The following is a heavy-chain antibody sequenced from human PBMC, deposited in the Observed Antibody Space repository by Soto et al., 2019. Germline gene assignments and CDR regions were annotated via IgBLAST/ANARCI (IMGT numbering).Heavy chain of an antibody. V-gene: IGHV3-30*18. D-gene: IGHD4-17*01. J-gene: IGHJ4*02. CDR3: AKAFVRGDYADCPFDY. CDR2: ISYDGSNK. CDR1: GFTFSSYG. Sequence: GGSLRLSCAASGFTFSSYGMHWVRQAPGKGLEWVAVISYDGSNKYYADSVKGRFTISRDNSKNTLYLQMNSLRAEDTAVYYCAKAFVRGDYADCPFDYWGQGTLVTVSS.